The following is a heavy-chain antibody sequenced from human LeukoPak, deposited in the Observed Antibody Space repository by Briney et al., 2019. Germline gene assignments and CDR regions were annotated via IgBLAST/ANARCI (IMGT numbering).Heavy chain of an antibody. J-gene: IGHJ4*02. V-gene: IGHV3-11*01. CDR1: GFTFSDYY. D-gene: IGHD5-18*01. CDR3: ATYRQVLLPFES. Sequence: GGSLRLSCAASGFTFSDYYMSWIRQAPGKGLEWVSYISSSGSTIYYADSVKGRFTISRDNAKNSLYLQMNSLRVEDTAIHYCATYRQVLLPFESWGQGTLVTVSS. CDR2: ISSSGSTI.